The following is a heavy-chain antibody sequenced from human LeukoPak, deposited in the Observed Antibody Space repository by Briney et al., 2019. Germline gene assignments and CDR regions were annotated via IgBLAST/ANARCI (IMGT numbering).Heavy chain of an antibody. CDR3: ARRSGGSSYHTFDY. CDR1: GGSISSYY. D-gene: IGHD6-13*01. CDR2: IYYSGST. V-gene: IGHV4-59*08. J-gene: IGHJ4*02. Sequence: SETLSLTCTVSGGSISSYYWSWIRQPPGKGLEWIGYIYYSGSTNYNPSLKSRVTIPVDTSKNQFSLKLSSVTAADTAVCYCARRSGGSSYHTFDYWGQGTLVTVSS.